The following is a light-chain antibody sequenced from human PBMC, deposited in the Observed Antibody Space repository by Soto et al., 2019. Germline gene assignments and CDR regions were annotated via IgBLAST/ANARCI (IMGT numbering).Light chain of an antibody. CDR2: KAS. CDR1: QSISNS. CDR3: LQYVSYPVT. V-gene: IGKV1-5*03. Sequence: DIQMTQSPSTLSASVGDRVTITCRASQSISNSLAWYQQKPGKAPNLLIYKASSLESGVPSRFSGSGSGTEFTLTISSLQPDDFATYYCLQYVSYPVTFGGGTKVEMK. J-gene: IGKJ4*01.